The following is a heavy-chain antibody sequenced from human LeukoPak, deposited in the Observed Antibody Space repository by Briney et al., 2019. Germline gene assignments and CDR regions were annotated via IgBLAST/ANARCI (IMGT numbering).Heavy chain of an antibody. J-gene: IGHJ4*02. CDR3: ATASSGWYGYFDY. Sequence: ASVKVSCKVSGYTLTELSMHWVRQAPGKGLEWMGGFDPEDGETIYAQKFQGRVTMTEDTYTDTAYMELSSLRSEDTAVYYCATASSGWYGYFDYWGQGTLVTVSS. CDR1: GYTLTELS. CDR2: FDPEDGET. D-gene: IGHD6-19*01. V-gene: IGHV1-24*01.